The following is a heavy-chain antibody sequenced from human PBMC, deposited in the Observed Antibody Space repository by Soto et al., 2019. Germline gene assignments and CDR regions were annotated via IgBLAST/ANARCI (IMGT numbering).Heavy chain of an antibody. V-gene: IGHV3-15*01. CDR2: IKSKADGQTK. CDR1: GFTLSHAW. Sequence: GRSMRLSCAASGFTLSHAWMGGFRADPGKPRARGGRIKSKADGQTKDYGAPVRGRFTISRDDAKDALYLQMNSLRIEDTAGYYCCVVKRLDQYSTSGYWFDPWGPGTLVTVSS. D-gene: IGHD2-15*01. CDR3: CVVKRLDQYSTSGYWFDP. J-gene: IGHJ5*02.